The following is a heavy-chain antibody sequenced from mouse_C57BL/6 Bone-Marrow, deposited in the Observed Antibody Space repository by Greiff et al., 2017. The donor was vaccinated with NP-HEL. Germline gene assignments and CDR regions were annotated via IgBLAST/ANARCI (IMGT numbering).Heavy chain of an antibody. CDR2: INPSTGGT. CDR1: GYSFTGYY. CDR3: ARVYYDYDVGWYCDV. Sequence: VQLQQSGPELVKPGASVKISCKASGYSFTGYYMNWVKQSPEKSLEWIGEINPSTGGTTYNQKFKAKATLTVDKSSSTAYMQLKSLTSEDSAVYYCARVYYDYDVGWYCDVWGTGTTVTVSS. J-gene: IGHJ1*03. D-gene: IGHD2-4*01. V-gene: IGHV1-42*01.